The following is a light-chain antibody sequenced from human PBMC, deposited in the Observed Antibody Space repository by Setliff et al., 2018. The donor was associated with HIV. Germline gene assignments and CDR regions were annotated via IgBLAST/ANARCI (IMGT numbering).Light chain of an antibody. Sequence: SVLTQPASVSGSPGQSITISCIGTGRDIGGYNYVSWYQQHPGKAPKLIIYGVTKRSSGVSNRFSGSKAGTTASLTISGLQAEDEADYYCSSYTSTSAYVFGTGTRSPS. V-gene: IGLV2-14*03. CDR2: GVT. J-gene: IGLJ1*01. CDR1: GRDIGGYNY. CDR3: SSYTSTSAYV.